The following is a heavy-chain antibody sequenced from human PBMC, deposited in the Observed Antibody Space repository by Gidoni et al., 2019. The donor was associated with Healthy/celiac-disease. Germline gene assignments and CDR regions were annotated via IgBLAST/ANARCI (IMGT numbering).Heavy chain of an antibody. CDR1: GYTFTSYG. Sequence: QVQLVQSGAEAKKTGASVKVSCKASGYTFTSYGISWVRQAPGQGLEWMGWISAYNGNTNYAQKLQGSVTMTTDTSTSTAYMELRSLRSDDPAVYYCARPAAEWEALDYWGQGTLVTVSS. D-gene: IGHD1-26*01. V-gene: IGHV1-18*04. J-gene: IGHJ4*02. CDR2: ISAYNGNT. CDR3: ARPAAEWEALDY.